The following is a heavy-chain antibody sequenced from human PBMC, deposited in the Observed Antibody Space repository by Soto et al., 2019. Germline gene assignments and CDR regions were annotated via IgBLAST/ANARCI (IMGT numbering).Heavy chain of an antibody. D-gene: IGHD3-22*01. CDR2: IVVGSGNT. Sequence: QMQLVQSGPEVKKPGTSVKVSCKASGFTFTSSAVQWVRQARGQRLEWIGWIVVGSGNTNYAQKFQERVTITRDMSTSTADMELSSLRSEDTAVYYCAADANDGSGSEKWGQGTLVTVSS. J-gene: IGHJ4*02. CDR1: GFTFTSSA. V-gene: IGHV1-58*01. CDR3: AADANDGSGSEK.